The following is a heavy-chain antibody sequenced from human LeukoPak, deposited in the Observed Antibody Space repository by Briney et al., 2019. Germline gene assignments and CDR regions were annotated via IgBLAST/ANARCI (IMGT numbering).Heavy chain of an antibody. J-gene: IGHJ4*02. D-gene: IGHD5-24*01. CDR1: GGSIRSYL. CDR2: IYYSGST. V-gene: IGHV4-59*08. CDR3: ARGARAGYNLEPFDY. Sequence: SETLSLTCTVSGGSIRSYLWSWIRQPPGKGLEWIGYIYYSGSTKYNPSLKSRVTISVDTSKNQFSLKLSSVTAADTAVYYCARGARAGYNLEPFDYWGQGTLVTVSS.